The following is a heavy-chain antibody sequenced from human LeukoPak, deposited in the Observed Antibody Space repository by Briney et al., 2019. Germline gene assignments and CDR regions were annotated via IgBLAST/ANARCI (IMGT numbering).Heavy chain of an antibody. CDR2: ISAYNGNT. V-gene: IGHV1-18*04. J-gene: IGHJ4*02. CDR1: GYTFTGYY. Sequence: GASVKVSCKASGYTFTGYYMHWVRQAPGQGLEWMGWISAYNGNTNYAQKLQGRVTMTTDTSTSTAYMELRSLRSDDTAVYYCARDDSYSSSWYERVTFDYWGQGTLVTVSS. D-gene: IGHD6-13*01. CDR3: ARDDSYSSSWYERVTFDY.